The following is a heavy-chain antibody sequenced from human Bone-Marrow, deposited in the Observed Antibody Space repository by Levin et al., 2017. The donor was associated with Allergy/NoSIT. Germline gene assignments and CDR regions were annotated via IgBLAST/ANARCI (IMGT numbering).Heavy chain of an antibody. J-gene: IGHJ6*02. D-gene: IGHD5-18*01. CDR3: ARLDTTMVRGLYYYFYGMDV. Sequence: GESLKISCRGSGYRFPNYWIAWVRQMPGKGLEWMGIIDPGDSNTTYSPSFQGQVTISADKSISTAYLQWRSLKASDTAMYFCARLDTTMVRGLYYYFYGMDVWGQGTTVTVSS. CDR1: GYRFPNYW. CDR2: IDPGDSNT. V-gene: IGHV5-51*01.